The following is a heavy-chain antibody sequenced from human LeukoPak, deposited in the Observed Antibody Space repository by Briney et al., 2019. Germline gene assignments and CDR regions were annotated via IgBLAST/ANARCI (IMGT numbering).Heavy chain of an antibody. Sequence: GASVKVSCKASGGTFSSYAISWVRQAPGQGLEWMGWISAYNGNTNYAQKLQGRVTMTTDTSTSTAYMELSSLRSEDTAVYYCARSNYYDILTGYYYYFDYWGQGTPVTVSS. CDR1: GGTFSSYA. J-gene: IGHJ4*02. CDR2: ISAYNGNT. D-gene: IGHD3-9*01. CDR3: ARSNYYDILTGYYYYFDY. V-gene: IGHV1-18*01.